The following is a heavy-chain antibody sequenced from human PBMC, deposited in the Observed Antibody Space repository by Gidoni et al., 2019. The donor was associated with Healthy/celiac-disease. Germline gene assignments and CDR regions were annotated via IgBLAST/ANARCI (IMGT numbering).Heavy chain of an antibody. D-gene: IGHD2-2*01. CDR3: AREVGGYCSSTSCYRDYYYGMDV. V-gene: IGHV4-31*03. CDR1: GGSISSGGSY. Sequence: QVQLQESGPGLVKPSQTLSLTCTVSGGSISSGGSYWSWIRQHPGKGLEWIGYIYYSGSTYYNPSLKSRVTISVDTSKNQFSLKLSSVTAADTAVYYCAREVGGYCSSTSCYRDYYYGMDVWGQGTTVTVSS. CDR2: IYYSGST. J-gene: IGHJ6*02.